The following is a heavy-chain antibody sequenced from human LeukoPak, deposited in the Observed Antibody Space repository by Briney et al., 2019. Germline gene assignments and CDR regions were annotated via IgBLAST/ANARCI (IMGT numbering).Heavy chain of an antibody. CDR3: AKGSDRFDP. J-gene: IGHJ5*02. Sequence: GGSLTLTCAASGVTVSSNYMSWVRQAPGQGLEWVSVIYSGGSTYYADSVKGRFTISRDNSKTTLYRQGNSLRAEYTAVYYCAKGSDRFDPWGQGTLVTVSS. CDR2: IYSGGST. V-gene: IGHV3-66*01. CDR1: GVTVSSNY.